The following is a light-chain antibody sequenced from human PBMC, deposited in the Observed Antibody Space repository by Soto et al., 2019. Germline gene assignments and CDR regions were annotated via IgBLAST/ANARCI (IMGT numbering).Light chain of an antibody. CDR1: QSVSSSY. V-gene: IGKV3-20*01. J-gene: IGKJ2*01. CDR2: GAS. Sequence: EIVLTQSPGTLSLSPGEGATISCRASQSVSSSYLAWYQQQAGQAPRLLIYGASSRATGLPDRFSGSGSWTDVTLTISGRVPGDFSVYYCQQHGSSPPYTFGQGTKLEIE. CDR3: QQHGSSPPYT.